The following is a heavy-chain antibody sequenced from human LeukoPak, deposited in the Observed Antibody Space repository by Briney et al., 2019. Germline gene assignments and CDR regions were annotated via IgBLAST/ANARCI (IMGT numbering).Heavy chain of an antibody. D-gene: IGHD6-6*01. V-gene: IGHV1-46*01. CDR1: GYTFTSYY. Sequence: ASVKVSCKASGYTFTSYYMHWVRQAPGQGLEWMGIINPSGGSTSYAQKFQGRVTMTRDTSTSTVYMELSSLRSEDTAVYYCARGSIAARPGYYYYYYYYMDVWGKGTTVTVSS. CDR3: ARGSIAARPGYYYYYYYYMDV. CDR2: INPSGGST. J-gene: IGHJ6*03.